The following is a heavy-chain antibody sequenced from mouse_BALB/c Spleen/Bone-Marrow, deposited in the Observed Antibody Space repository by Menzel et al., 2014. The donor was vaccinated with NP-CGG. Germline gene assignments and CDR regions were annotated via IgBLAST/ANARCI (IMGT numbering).Heavy chain of an antibody. CDR3: ARRRFTY. Sequence: QLQQSGAELAKPGASVKMSCKASGYTFTSYWMHWVKQRPGQGLEWIGYINPSTGYTECNQKFKDKATLTADKTSSTAYMQVSRLTSEDSAVYFCARRRFTYWGQGSLVTVSA. V-gene: IGHV1-7*01. CDR2: INPSTGYT. J-gene: IGHJ3*01. CDR1: GYTFTSYW.